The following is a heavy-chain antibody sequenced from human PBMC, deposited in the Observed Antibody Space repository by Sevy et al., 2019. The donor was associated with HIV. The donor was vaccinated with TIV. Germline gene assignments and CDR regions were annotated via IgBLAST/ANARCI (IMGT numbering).Heavy chain of an antibody. CDR3: ARPGILEWYGMDV. J-gene: IGHJ6*02. Sequence: GGSLRLSCAASGFTVSSNYMSWVRQAPGKGLEWVSVIYSGGSTYYADSVKGRFTISRDNSKNTLYLQMNSLRAEDTAVYYCARPGILEWYGMDVWGQGTTVTVSS. CDR2: IYSGGST. V-gene: IGHV3-53*01. D-gene: IGHD3-3*01. CDR1: GFTVSSNY.